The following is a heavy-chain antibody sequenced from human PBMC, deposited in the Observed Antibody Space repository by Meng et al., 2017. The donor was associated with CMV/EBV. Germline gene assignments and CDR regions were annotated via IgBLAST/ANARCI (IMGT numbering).Heavy chain of an antibody. D-gene: IGHD3-16*02. CDR1: GGSISNGDSY. V-gene: IGHV4-30-4*08. CDR3: ARKSLNWFDP. CDR2: VFYSGFS. J-gene: IGHJ5*02. Sequence: CTVSGGSISNGDSYWSWIRQSPGKGPEWIGYVFYSGFSYSNPSLESRVAISVDTSKNQFSLNLSSATAADTAMYYCARKSLNWFDPWGQGILVTVSS.